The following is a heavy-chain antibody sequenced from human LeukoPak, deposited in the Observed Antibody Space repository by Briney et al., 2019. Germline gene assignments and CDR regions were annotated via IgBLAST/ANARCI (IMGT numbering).Heavy chain of an antibody. CDR1: GYTFTSYY. Sequence: ASVKVSCKASGYTFTSYYMHWVRQAPGQGLEWMGIINPSGGSTSYAQKFQGRVTMTRDTSTSTVYMELSSLRSEDTAVYYCAGDIGDDSSYLEMIDYWGQGTLVTVSS. V-gene: IGHV1-46*01. CDR3: AGDIGDDSSYLEMIDY. J-gene: IGHJ4*02. D-gene: IGHD3-22*01. CDR2: INPSGGST.